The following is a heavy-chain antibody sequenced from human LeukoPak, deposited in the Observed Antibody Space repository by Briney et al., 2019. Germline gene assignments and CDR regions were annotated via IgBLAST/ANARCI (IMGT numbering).Heavy chain of an antibody. CDR3: ARRPDSSGWGAYCYYYMDV. Sequence: SETLSLTCTVSGGSISSSSYYWSWIRQPPGKGLEWIGEINHSGSTNYNPSLKSRVTISVDTSKNQFSLKLSSVTAADTAVYYCARRPDSSGWGAYCYYYMDVWGKGTTVTISS. J-gene: IGHJ6*03. CDR2: INHSGST. D-gene: IGHD6-19*01. CDR1: GGSISSSSYY. V-gene: IGHV4-39*07.